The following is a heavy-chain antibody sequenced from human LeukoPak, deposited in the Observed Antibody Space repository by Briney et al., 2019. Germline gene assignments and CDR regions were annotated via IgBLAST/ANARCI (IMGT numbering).Heavy chain of an antibody. CDR3: AREGRPNYYGSGSYDY. V-gene: IGHV3-66*01. CDR2: IYSGGST. Sequence: GGSLRLSCAASGFTVSSNYMSWVRQAPGKGLEWVSVIYSGGSTYYADSVKGRFTISRDNSKNTLYLQMNSLRAEDTAVYYCAREGRPNYYGSGSYDYWGQGTLVTVSS. CDR1: GFTVSSNY. D-gene: IGHD3-10*01. J-gene: IGHJ4*02.